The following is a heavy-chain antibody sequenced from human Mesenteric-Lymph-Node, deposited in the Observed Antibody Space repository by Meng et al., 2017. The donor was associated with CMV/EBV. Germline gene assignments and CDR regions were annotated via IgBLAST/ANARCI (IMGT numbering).Heavy chain of an antibody. Sequence: GGSLRLSCAASGFTFSNYAMTWVRQAPGKGLEWVSIIYSGGSTTYYADSVKGRFTISRDNSKNMLYLRMNSLRAEDTAVYYCARAYDSSGYYDDFDYWGQGTLVTVSS. CDR3: ARAYDSSGYYDDFDY. CDR2: IYSGGSTT. CDR1: GFTFSNYA. J-gene: IGHJ4*02. D-gene: IGHD3-22*01. V-gene: IGHV3-23*03.